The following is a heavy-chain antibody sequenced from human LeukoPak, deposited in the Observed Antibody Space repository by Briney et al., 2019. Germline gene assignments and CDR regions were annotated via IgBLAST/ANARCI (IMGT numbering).Heavy chain of an antibody. CDR2: INPKSGDT. CDR1: GYTFTDYY. V-gene: IGHV1-2*02. CDR3: ARIASY. D-gene: IGHD3-3*02. J-gene: IGHJ4*02. Sequence: ASVKVSCKFSGYTFTDYYIHWVRQAPGQGLEWMGWINPKSGDTNSAQKFQGRVTMTRDTSIGTAYMDLSRLTSDDTAVYYCARIASYWGQGTLVTVSS.